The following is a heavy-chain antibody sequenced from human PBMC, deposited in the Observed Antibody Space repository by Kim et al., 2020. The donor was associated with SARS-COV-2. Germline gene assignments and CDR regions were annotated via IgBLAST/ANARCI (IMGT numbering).Heavy chain of an antibody. D-gene: IGHD3-16*02. CDR3: TTDRDYDYIWGSYRYRDY. Sequence: VKGRYTISRNDTKNTLYLQMHSLKTEDTAVYYCTTDRDYDYIWGSYRYRDYWGQGTLVTVSS. J-gene: IGHJ4*02. V-gene: IGHV3-15*01.